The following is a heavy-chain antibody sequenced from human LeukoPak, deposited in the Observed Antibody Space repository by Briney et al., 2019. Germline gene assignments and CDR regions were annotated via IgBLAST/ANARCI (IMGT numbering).Heavy chain of an antibody. D-gene: IGHD3-3*01. CDR3: ARGGTLRFLEWGDDFDY. Sequence: SETLSLTCTVSGGSISGYYWSWIRQPPGKGLEWIGYIYDSGSTNYNPSLKSRVTISVDTSKNQFSLKLSSVTAADTAVYYYARGGTLRFLEWGDDFDYWGQGTLVTVSS. CDR1: GGSISGYY. CDR2: IYDSGST. J-gene: IGHJ4*02. V-gene: IGHV4-59*12.